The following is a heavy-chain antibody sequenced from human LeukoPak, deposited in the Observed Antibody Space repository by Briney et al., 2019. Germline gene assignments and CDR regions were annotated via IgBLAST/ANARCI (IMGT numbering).Heavy chain of an antibody. CDR3: AREEGYCSSTSCSGWFDP. Sequence: SQTLSLTCTVSGGSISSGGYYWSWIRQPPGKGLEWIGYIYHSGSTYYNPSLKSRVTISVDRSKNQFSLKLSSVTAADTAVYYCAREEGYCSSTSCSGWFDPWGQGTLVTVSS. CDR1: GGSISSGGYY. CDR2: IYHSGST. D-gene: IGHD2-2*01. V-gene: IGHV4-30-2*01. J-gene: IGHJ5*02.